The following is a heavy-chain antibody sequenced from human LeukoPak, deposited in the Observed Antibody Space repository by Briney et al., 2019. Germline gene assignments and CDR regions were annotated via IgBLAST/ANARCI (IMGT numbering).Heavy chain of an antibody. V-gene: IGHV1-2*02. CDR1: GYTFTGYY. Sequence: ASVKVSCKASGYTFTGYYMHWVRQAPGQGLEWMGWINPNSGGTNYAQKFQGRVTMTRDTSISTAYMELSRLRSDDTAVYYCARDPYGSGGFDYWGQGTLVTVSS. D-gene: IGHD3-10*01. CDR3: ARDPYGSGGFDY. J-gene: IGHJ4*02. CDR2: INPNSGGT.